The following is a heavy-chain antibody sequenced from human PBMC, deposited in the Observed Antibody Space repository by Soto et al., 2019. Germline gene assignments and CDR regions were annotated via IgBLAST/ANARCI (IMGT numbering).Heavy chain of an antibody. D-gene: IGHD6-19*01. CDR2: VSGSGGST. CDR1: EFTFSSYA. Sequence: GGSLRLSCAASEFTFSSYAMSWVRQAPGTGLEWVSGVSGSGGSTYYADSVKGRFTISRDNSKNTLYLQMNSLRSEDTAVYYCASPYPIAVAGTSPYYYYGMDVWGQGTTVTVSS. J-gene: IGHJ6*02. CDR3: ASPYPIAVAGTSPYYYYGMDV. V-gene: IGHV3-23*01.